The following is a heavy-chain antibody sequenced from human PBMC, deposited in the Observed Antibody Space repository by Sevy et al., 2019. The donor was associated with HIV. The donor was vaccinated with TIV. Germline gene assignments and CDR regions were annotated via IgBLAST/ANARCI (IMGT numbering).Heavy chain of an antibody. V-gene: IGHV3-15*01. CDR2: IKSKTDGGTT. CDR3: ARDKTILEGRYGMDV. D-gene: IGHD3-3*01. J-gene: IGHJ6*02. CDR1: GFTFSNAW. Sequence: GGSLRLSCAASGFTFSNAWMSWVRQAPGKGLEWVGRIKSKTDGGTTDYAAPVKGRFTISRDDSKNTLYLQMNSLRAEDTAVYYCARDKTILEGRYGMDVWGQGTTVTVSS.